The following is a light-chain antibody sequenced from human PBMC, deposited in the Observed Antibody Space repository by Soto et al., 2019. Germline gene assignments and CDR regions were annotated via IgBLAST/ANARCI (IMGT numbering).Light chain of an antibody. CDR1: QRVGSSS. J-gene: IGKJ4*01. Sequence: DIVLTQSPGTLSLSPGERAILSCRASQRVGSSSLAWYQQRPGQAPRLLIYGVSTRATGIPDRFSGSGSGTDFTLTISRLESEDFAVYFCQQFGTSPAFGGGTKGEIK. CDR2: GVS. CDR3: QQFGTSPA. V-gene: IGKV3-20*01.